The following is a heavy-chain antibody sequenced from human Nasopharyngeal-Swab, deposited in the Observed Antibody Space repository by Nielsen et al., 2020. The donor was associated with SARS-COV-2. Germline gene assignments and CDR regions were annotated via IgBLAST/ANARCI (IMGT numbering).Heavy chain of an antibody. CDR2: ISSRGDYI. Sequence: SCEASGFTFSFYTMGWVRQAPGKGLEWVSAISSRGDYIYYAPSVKGRFTISRDDAKNSLYLQMKSLRAEDTAVYYCARDTPAMFDYWGQGTLVTVSS. CDR1: GFTFSFYT. J-gene: IGHJ4*02. CDR3: ARDTPAMFDY. V-gene: IGHV3-21*01.